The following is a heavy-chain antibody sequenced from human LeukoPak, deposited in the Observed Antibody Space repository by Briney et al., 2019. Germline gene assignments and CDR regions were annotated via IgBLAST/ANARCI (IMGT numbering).Heavy chain of an antibody. CDR1: GFTVSNAW. Sequence: GGSLTLSCAASGFTVSNAWMAWVRQAPGKGLEWVGRVKSKTNGGTTDYAAPVKGRFTISRDDSKNTLDLQMNSLRTEDTGVYYYTKYGWNWGQGTLVTVSS. CDR3: TKYGWN. J-gene: IGHJ4*02. CDR2: VKSKTNGGTT. V-gene: IGHV3-15*01. D-gene: IGHD3-10*01.